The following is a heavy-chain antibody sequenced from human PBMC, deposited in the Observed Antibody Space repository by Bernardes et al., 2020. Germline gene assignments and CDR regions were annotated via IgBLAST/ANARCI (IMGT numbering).Heavy chain of an antibody. D-gene: IGHD3-3*01. CDR3: ARDGDGHFDI. V-gene: IGHV3-74*03. CDR2: IKLHGSGI. J-gene: IGHJ2*01. Sequence: GGSLRLSCAASGSPLMNSWMNWARQAPGKGLEWVSQIKLHGSGITYADSVKGRFTISRDDARNTLHLQMSSLRVEDTAVYYCARDGDGHFDIWGRGTLVTVSS. CDR1: GSPLMNSW.